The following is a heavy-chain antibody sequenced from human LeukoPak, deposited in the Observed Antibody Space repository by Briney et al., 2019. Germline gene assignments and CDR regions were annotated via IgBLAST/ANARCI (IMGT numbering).Heavy chain of an antibody. CDR2: FDPEGGET. J-gene: IGHJ4*02. V-gene: IGHV1-24*01. Sequence: GASVKVSCKVSGYTLTELSMHWVRQAPGKGLEWMGGFDPEGGETIYAQKFQGRVTMTEDTSTDTAYMELSSLRSEDTAVYYCATWPRFWSGYYMGFDYWGQGTLVTVSS. CDR1: GYTLTELS. D-gene: IGHD3-3*01. CDR3: ATWPRFWSGYYMGFDY.